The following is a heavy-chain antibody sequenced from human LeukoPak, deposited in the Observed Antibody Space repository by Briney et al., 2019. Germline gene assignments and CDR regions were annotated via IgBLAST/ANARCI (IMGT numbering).Heavy chain of an antibody. J-gene: IGHJ4*02. CDR1: GGSFSGYY. CDR2: INHSGST. Sequence: SEALSLTCAVYGGSFSGYYWSWIRQPPGKGLEWIGEINHSGSTNYNPALKSQVPISVDTSKNQFSLKLSSVTAADTAVYYCAREAQDFWSGYRDYWGQGTLVTVSS. CDR3: AREAQDFWSGYRDY. V-gene: IGHV4-34*01. D-gene: IGHD3-3*01.